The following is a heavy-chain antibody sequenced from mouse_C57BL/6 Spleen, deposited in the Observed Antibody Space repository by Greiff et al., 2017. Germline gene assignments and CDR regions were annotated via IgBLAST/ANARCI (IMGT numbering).Heavy chain of an antibody. D-gene: IGHD2-5*01. J-gene: IGHJ4*01. CDR1: GYAFSSSW. Sequence: VQLQQSGPELVKPGASVKISCKASGYAFSSSWMTWVKQRPGKGLEWIGRIYPGDGDTNYNGKFKGKATLTADTSSSTAYMQLSSLTSEDSAVYFCARGSNPYAMDYWGQGTSVTVSS. V-gene: IGHV1-82*01. CDR2: IYPGDGDT. CDR3: ARGSNPYAMDY.